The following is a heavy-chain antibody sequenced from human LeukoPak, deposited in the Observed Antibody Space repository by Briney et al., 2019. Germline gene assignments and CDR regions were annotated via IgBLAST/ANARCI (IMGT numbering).Heavy chain of an antibody. CDR3: ALLAVASDFDY. CDR2: IGSSGTTR. CDR1: GFPFSVFE. Sequence: GGSLRLSCAVSGFPFSVFEMNWVRQAPGKGLEWVSNIGSSGTTRYYADSGKGRFSISRDNAKNSLYLQMSGLRVEDTGVYYCALLAVASDFDYWGQGALVTVSS. J-gene: IGHJ4*02. D-gene: IGHD6-19*01. V-gene: IGHV3-48*03.